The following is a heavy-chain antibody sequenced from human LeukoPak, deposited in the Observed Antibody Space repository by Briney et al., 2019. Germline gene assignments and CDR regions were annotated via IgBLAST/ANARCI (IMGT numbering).Heavy chain of an antibody. D-gene: IGHD2-21*02. CDR2: INPSGGST. CDR3: ARAVFGGDSWYYFDY. Sequence: ASVKVSCKASGYTFTSYYMHWVRQASGQGLEWMGIINPSGGSTSYAQKFQGRVTMTRDTSTSTVYMELSSLRSEDTAVYYCARAVFGGDSWYYFDYWGQGTLVTVSS. J-gene: IGHJ4*02. V-gene: IGHV1-46*01. CDR1: GYTFTSYY.